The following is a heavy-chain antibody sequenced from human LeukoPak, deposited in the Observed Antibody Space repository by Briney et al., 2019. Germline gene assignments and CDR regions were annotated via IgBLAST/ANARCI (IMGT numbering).Heavy chain of an antibody. V-gene: IGHV3-48*03. CDR1: GFRFNNSE. Sequence: GASLRLSCAASGFRFNNSEMYWVRQAPGKGLEWVSYISSTGYTIYYADSVKGRFTISRDNAKNSLFLQMNSLRVEDTAVYFCARGWDNSGYYCDYWGQGTLVTVSS. D-gene: IGHD6-19*01. J-gene: IGHJ4*02. CDR3: ARGWDNSGYYCDY. CDR2: ISSTGYTI.